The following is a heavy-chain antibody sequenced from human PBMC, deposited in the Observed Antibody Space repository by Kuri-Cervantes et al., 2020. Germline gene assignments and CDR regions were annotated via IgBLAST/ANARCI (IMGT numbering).Heavy chain of an antibody. D-gene: IGHD3-10*01. CDR1: GFTFSSYA. CDR3: AKDSGFQDY. Sequence: GESLKISCAASGFTFSSYAMSWVRQAPGKGLEWVSAISGSGSSTYYADSVKGRFTISRDNSKNTLYLQMNSLRAEDTAVYYCAKDSGFQDYWGQGTLVTVSS. V-gene: IGHV3-23*01. J-gene: IGHJ4*02. CDR2: ISGSGSST.